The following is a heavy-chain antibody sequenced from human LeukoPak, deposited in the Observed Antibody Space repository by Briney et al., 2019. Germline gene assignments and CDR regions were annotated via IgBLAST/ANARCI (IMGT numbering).Heavy chain of an antibody. J-gene: IGHJ4*02. V-gene: IGHV3-23*01. CDR1: GITFSSYA. D-gene: IGHD3-9*01. CDR3: AKDSAPYYDILTGYSLFDY. Sequence: GASLRLSCAASGITFSSYAMSWVRQAPGKGLEWVSAISGRGGSTYYADSVKGRFTISRDNSKNTLYLQMNSLRAEDTAVYYCAKDSAPYYDILTGYSLFDYWGQGTLVTVSS. CDR2: ISGRGGST.